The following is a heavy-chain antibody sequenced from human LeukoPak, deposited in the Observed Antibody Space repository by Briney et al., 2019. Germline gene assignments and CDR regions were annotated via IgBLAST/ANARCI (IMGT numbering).Heavy chain of an antibody. V-gene: IGHV4-4*07. D-gene: IGHD6-25*01. CDR2: INYSGST. J-gene: IGHJ5*02. CDR1: AGSISTFY. Sequence: PSETLSLTCTVSAGSISTFYWTWIRQPAGKGLEWIGRINYSGSTNYNPCLRGRVSMSVDRPKNQFSLTLTSVTAADTAVYYCAREGGDPRWLDPWGQGTLVTVSS. CDR3: AREGGDPRWLDP.